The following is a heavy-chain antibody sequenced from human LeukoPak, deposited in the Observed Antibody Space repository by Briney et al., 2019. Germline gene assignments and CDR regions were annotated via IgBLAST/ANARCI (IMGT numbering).Heavy chain of an antibody. Sequence: KTSETLSLTCIVSGDSTSSSAYYRGWIRQPPGKGLEWIGSVYYTGLTYSSPSLKSRVTISVDTSKNQFSLKLSSVTAADTAVYYCARGSKPYYFDYWGQGTLVTVSS. CDR2: VYYTGLT. CDR1: GDSTSSSAYY. V-gene: IGHV4-39*07. J-gene: IGHJ4*02. CDR3: ARGSKPYYFDY.